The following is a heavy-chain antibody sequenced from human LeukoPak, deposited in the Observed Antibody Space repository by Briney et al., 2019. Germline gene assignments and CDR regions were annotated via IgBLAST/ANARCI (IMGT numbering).Heavy chain of an antibody. J-gene: IGHJ4*02. Sequence: SETLSLTCSVSGASISSSGNYWRWIRQHPGKGLEWIGNMYYSGSTNYNPSLKSRVTISVDTSKNQFSLMLSSVTAADTAVYYCARGYDSSAYYPFNYWGQGTLVTVSS. CDR2: MYYSGST. V-gene: IGHV4-61*08. D-gene: IGHD3-22*01. CDR1: GASISSSGNY. CDR3: ARGYDSSAYYPFNY.